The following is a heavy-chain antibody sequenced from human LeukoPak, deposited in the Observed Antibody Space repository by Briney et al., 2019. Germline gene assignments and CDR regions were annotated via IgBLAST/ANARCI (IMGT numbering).Heavy chain of an antibody. CDR2: MNPNSGNT. CDR1: GYTFTSYD. J-gene: IGHJ5*02. D-gene: IGHD3-10*01. CDR3: ARDPPYGSGSSNWFDP. V-gene: IGHV1-8*01. Sequence: GASVKVSCKASGYTFTSYDINWVRQATGQGLEWMGWMNPNSGNTGYAQKFQGRVTMTRDTSTSKVYMELSSLRSEDTAVYYCARDPPYGSGSSNWFDPWGQGTLVTVSS.